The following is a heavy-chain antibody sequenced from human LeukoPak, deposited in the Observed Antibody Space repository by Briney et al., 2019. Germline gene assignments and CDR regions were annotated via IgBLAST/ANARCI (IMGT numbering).Heavy chain of an antibody. Sequence: SETLFLTCTVSGGSISSSTYYWGWIRQPPGKGLEWIGSMYYSGTTYYNPSLKSRVTISLDTSKNQFSLRLSSVTAADTAVYYCVCGYYGRGDYWGQGTQVAISS. V-gene: IGHV4-39*07. J-gene: IGHJ4*02. CDR3: VCGYYGRGDY. D-gene: IGHD3-22*01. CDR1: GGSISSSTYY. CDR2: MYYSGTT.